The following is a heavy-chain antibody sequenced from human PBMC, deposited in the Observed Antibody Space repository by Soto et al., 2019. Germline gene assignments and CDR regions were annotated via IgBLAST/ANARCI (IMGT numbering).Heavy chain of an antibody. Sequence: QVQLVGSGGGVVQPGRSLRLSCAASGFTFSNYGMHWVRQAPGKGLEWVAVISYDGSNKYYADSVKGRFTISRDNSENTLYLQMDSLRAEDTAVYYCAKDHLPTTETPPWFDPWGQGTLVTVSS. V-gene: IGHV3-30*18. CDR3: AKDHLPTTETPPWFDP. J-gene: IGHJ5*02. D-gene: IGHD4-17*01. CDR2: ISYDGSNK. CDR1: GFTFSNYG.